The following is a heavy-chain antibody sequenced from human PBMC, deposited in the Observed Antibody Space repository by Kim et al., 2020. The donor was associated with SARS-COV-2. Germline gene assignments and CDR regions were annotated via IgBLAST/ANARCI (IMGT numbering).Heavy chain of an antibody. V-gene: IGHV3-15*01. D-gene: IGHD1-26*01. Sequence: APVKGRFTISRDDSKNTLYLQMNSLKTEDTAVYYCTTDFVVGATPGDFDYWGQGTLVTVSS. CDR3: TTDFVVGATPGDFDY. J-gene: IGHJ4*02.